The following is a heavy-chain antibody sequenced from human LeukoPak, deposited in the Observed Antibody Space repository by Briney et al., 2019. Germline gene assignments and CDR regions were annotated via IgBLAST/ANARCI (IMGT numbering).Heavy chain of an antibody. CDR3: ARGSLRNGLRYFDWLLHYYYYMDV. D-gene: IGHD3-9*01. CDR2: ISGSNSYI. CDR1: GFTFNSYS. Sequence: GGSLRLSCAASGFTFNSYSMNWVRQAPGKGLEWVSSISGSNSYIYYADSMKGRFTISRDNAKNSLYLQMNSLRADDTAVYYCARGSLRNGLRYFDWLLHYYYYMDVWGKGTTVTISS. V-gene: IGHV3-21*01. J-gene: IGHJ6*03.